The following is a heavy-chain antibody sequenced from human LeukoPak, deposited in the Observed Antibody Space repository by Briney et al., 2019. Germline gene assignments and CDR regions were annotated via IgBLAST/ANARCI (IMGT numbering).Heavy chain of an antibody. CDR3: VRDPLYSSSWYVDY. CDR1: AFSFGTAG. V-gene: IGHV3-21*01. CDR2: ISPRSDYI. J-gene: IGHJ4*02. Sequence: GGSLRLSCAASAFSFGTAGMNWVRQAPGKGLEWISSISPRSDYIYYADSVRGRFTISRDNAKNSAYLQMNSLRAEDTAVYYCVRDPLYSSSWYVDYWGQGTLVTVSS. D-gene: IGHD6-13*01.